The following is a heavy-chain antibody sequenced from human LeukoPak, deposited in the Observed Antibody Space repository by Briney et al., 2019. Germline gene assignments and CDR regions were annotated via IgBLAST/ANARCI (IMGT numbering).Heavy chain of an antibody. CDR3: ARVSSARYSSGWSPFQH. Sequence: GGSLRLSCAASGFTFSNYWMSWVRQAPGKGLEGVANIKQDGSEKYYVDSVKGRFTISRDNAKNSLYLQMNSLRAKDTAVYYCARVSSARYSSGWSPFQHWGQGTLVTVSS. D-gene: IGHD6-19*01. J-gene: IGHJ1*01. V-gene: IGHV3-7*01. CDR2: IKQDGSEK. CDR1: GFTFSNYW.